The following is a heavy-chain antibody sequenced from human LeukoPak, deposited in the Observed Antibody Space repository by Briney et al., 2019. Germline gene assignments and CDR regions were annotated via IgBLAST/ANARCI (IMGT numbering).Heavy chain of an antibody. Sequence: GGSLRLSCAASGFTFSSYWMNWARQAPGKGLEWVASINHNGNVNYYVDSVKGRFTISRDNAKNSLYLQMSNLRAEDTPVYFCARGGGLDVWGQGATVTVSS. J-gene: IGHJ6*02. CDR1: GFTFSSYW. D-gene: IGHD3-16*01. CDR3: ARGGGLDV. V-gene: IGHV3-7*03. CDR2: INHNGNVN.